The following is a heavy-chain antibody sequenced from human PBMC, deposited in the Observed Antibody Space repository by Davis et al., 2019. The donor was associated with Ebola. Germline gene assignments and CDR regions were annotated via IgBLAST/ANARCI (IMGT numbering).Heavy chain of an antibody. CDR3: ASLRRTITGMDDAFDI. D-gene: IGHD2-8*02. V-gene: IGHV5-51*01. CDR2: IYTGDSDT. Sequence: GGSLRLSCKGSGYGFTNYWIGWVPQMPGKGLEWMGIIYTGDSDTRYSPSFRGQVTISADKSIQTAFLQWSSLKASDTAMYYCASLRRTITGMDDAFDIWGQGTTVTVSS. CDR1: GYGFTNYW. J-gene: IGHJ3*02.